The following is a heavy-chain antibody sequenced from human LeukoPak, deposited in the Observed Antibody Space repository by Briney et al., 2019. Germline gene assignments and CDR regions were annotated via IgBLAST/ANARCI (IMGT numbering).Heavy chain of an antibody. CDR2: ISRSSSSTI. CDR1: GFTFSFYS. D-gene: IGHD3-3*01. J-gene: IGHJ4*02. CDR3: ARDWRYDFWSGSGPVDY. V-gene: IGHV3-48*04. Sequence: GGSLRLSCAASGFTFSFYSMNWVRQAPGKGLEWVSYISRSSSSTIYYADSVKGRFTISRDNAKNSLYLQMNSLRAEDTAVYYCARDWRYDFWSGSGPVDYWGQGTLVTVSS.